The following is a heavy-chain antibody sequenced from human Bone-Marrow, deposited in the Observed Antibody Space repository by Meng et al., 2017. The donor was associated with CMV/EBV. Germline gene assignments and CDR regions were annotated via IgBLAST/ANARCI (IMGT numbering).Heavy chain of an antibody. CDR1: GFTFSSYS. CDR2: ISSSSSYI. V-gene: IGHV3-21*01. Sequence: GGSLRLSCAASGFTFSSYSMNWVRQAPGKGLEWVSSISSSSSYIYYADSVKGRFTISRDNAKNSLYLQMNSLRAEDTAVYYCARFGLLVFYDILTGYSYGMDVWGQGTTVTFAS. CDR3: ARFGLLVFYDILTGYSYGMDV. D-gene: IGHD3-9*01. J-gene: IGHJ6*02.